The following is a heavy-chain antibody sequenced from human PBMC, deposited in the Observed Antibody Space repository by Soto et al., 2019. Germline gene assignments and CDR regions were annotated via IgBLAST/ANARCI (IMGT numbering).Heavy chain of an antibody. V-gene: IGHV1-2*04. J-gene: IGHJ6*02. CDR3: ARESTVTTFYGMDV. CDR2: INPNSGGT. CDR1: GYTFTGYY. D-gene: IGHD4-17*01. Sequence: QVQLVQSGAEVKKPGASVKVSCKASGYTFTGYYMHWVRQAPGQGLEWTGWINPNSGGTNYAQKFQGWVTMTRDTSISTAYMELSRLRSDDTAVYYCARESTVTTFYGMDVWGQGTTVTVSS.